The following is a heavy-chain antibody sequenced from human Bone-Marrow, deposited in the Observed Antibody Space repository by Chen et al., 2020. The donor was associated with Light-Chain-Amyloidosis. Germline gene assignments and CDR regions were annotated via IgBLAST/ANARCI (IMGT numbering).Heavy chain of an antibody. Sequence: DHYMDWVHQAPEKGPEWVARIRNKARGYTTEYAASVRGRSTISRDDSKNSLYLQMNSLKTEDTAVYYCVRGDYGNFEFGMDVWGQGTTVTVSS. CDR2: IRNKARGYTT. CDR3: VRGDYGNFEFGMDV. V-gene: IGHV3-72*01. D-gene: IGHD4-17*01. J-gene: IGHJ6*02. CDR1: DHY.